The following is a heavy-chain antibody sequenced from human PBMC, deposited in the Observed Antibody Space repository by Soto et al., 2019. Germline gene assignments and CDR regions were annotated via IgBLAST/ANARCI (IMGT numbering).Heavy chain of an antibody. Sequence: GGSLRLSCAASGFTFSDYYMSWIRQAPGKGLEWVSYISSSGSTIYYADSVKGRFTISRDNAKNSLYLQMNSLRAEDTAVYYCARDKYQLLFDDAFDIWGQGTMVTVS. V-gene: IGHV3-11*01. CDR2: ISSSGSTI. D-gene: IGHD2-2*01. J-gene: IGHJ3*02. CDR1: GFTFSDYY. CDR3: ARDKYQLLFDDAFDI.